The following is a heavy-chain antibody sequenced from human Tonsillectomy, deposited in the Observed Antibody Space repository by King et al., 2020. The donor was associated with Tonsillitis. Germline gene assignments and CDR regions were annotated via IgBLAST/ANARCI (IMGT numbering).Heavy chain of an antibody. Sequence: QVQLQQSGPRLVKPSQTLSLTCAISGDSVSTNSAAWNWIRQSPSRGLEWLGRTYYRSKWYNDYAVSVKSRITINRDTSKNQFSLQLNSVNSEDTAVYYCARAPYYDFWGGYYMGFDYWGQGTLVTVSS. CDR2: TYYRSKWYN. J-gene: IGHJ4*02. D-gene: IGHD3-3*01. CDR1: GDSVSTNSAA. V-gene: IGHV6-1*01. CDR3: ARAPYYDFWGGYYMGFDY.